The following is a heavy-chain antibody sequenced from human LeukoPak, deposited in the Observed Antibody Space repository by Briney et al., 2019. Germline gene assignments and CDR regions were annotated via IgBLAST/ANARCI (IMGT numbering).Heavy chain of an antibody. CDR2: IYYSGST. Sequence: SETLSLTCTVSGGSIGSYYWSWIRQPPGKGLEWIGYIYYSGSTNYNPSLKSRVTISVDTSKNQFSLKLSSVTAADTAVYYCARVPMRNWFDPWGQGTLVTVSS. D-gene: IGHD2-2*01. J-gene: IGHJ5*02. CDR1: GGSIGSYY. CDR3: ARVPMRNWFDP. V-gene: IGHV4-59*01.